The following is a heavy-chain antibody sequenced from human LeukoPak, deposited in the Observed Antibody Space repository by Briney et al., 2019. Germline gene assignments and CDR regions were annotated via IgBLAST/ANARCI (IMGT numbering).Heavy chain of an antibody. D-gene: IGHD2-2*01. CDR3: AREGYCSTTSCYVNPYFDY. Sequence: GASVKVSCKASGYTFTNYAMNWVRQAPGQGLEWMGWINTNTGNPTYAQGLTGRFVFSLDTSVSTAYLQISSLKAEDTAVYYCAREGYCSTTSCYVNPYFDYWGQGTLVTVS. CDR2: INTNTGNP. J-gene: IGHJ4*02. V-gene: IGHV7-4-1*02. CDR1: GYTFTNYA.